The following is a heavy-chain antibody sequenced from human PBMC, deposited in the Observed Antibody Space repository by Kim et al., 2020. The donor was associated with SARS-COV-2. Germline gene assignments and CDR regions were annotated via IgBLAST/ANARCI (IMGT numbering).Heavy chain of an antibody. Sequence: GGSLRLSCAASGFTFSSYAMHWVRQAPGKGLEWVAVISYDGSNKYYADSVKGRFTISRDNSKNTLYLQMNSLRAEDTAVYYCVPRLYCSSTSCNYWGQGTLVTVSS. D-gene: IGHD2-2*01. CDR3: VPRLYCSSTSCNY. V-gene: IGHV3-30*04. J-gene: IGHJ4*02. CDR1: GFTFSSYA. CDR2: ISYDGSNK.